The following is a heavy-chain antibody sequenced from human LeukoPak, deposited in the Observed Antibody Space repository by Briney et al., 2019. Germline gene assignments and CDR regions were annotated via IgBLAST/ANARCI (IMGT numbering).Heavy chain of an antibody. V-gene: IGHV1-3*01. CDR2: INAGNGNT. CDR1: GYTFTSYA. CDR3: ATYSGSYYRTRVDDAFDI. J-gene: IGHJ3*02. Sequence: ASVTVSCKASGYTFTSYAMHWVRPAPGQRLEWMGWINAGNGNTKYSQKFQGRVTMTEDTSTDTAYMELSSLRSEDTAVYYCATYSGSYYRTRVDDAFDIWGQGTMVTVSS. D-gene: IGHD1-26*01.